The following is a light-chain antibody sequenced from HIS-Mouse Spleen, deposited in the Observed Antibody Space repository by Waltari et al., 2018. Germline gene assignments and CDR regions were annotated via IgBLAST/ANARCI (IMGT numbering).Light chain of an antibody. CDR1: SSDVGGYNY. V-gene: IGLV2-14*03. CDR2: DVS. CDR3: SSYTSSSTRV. J-gene: IGLJ3*02. Sequence: QSALTQPASVSGSPGQSITISCTGTSSDVGGYNYVPWYQHHPGKAPKLMIYDVSNRPSGVSNRFSGSKSGNTASLTISGLQAEDEAGYYCSSYTSSSTRVFGGGTKLTVL.